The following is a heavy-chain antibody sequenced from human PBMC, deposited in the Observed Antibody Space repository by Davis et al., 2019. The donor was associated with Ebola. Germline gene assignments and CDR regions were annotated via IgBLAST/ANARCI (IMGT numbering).Heavy chain of an antibody. V-gene: IGHV4-39*07. CDR1: GGSIGSSSYY. D-gene: IGHD4-17*01. Sequence: MPSETLSLTCTVSGGSIGSSSYYWGWIRQPPGKGLEWIGSIYYSGSTYYNPSLKSRVTISVDTSKNQFSLKLSSVTAADTAVYYCARDSPYGAAWFDYWGQGTLVTVSS. CDR2: IYYSGST. J-gene: IGHJ4*02. CDR3: ARDSPYGAAWFDY.